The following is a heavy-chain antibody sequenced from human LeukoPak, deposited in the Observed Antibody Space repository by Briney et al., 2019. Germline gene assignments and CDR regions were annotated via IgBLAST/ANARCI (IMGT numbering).Heavy chain of an antibody. D-gene: IGHD3-22*01. CDR3: AKMMTFYYDSEDC. Sequence: SETLSLTCTVSGGSITSSTYYWGWIRQPPGKGLEGIGSIYYSGSTYYNPSLKRRVTISVDTSKNQFSLNLSSVTAADTAVYYCAKMMTFYYDSEDCWGQGTLVTVSS. CDR1: GGSITSSTYY. V-gene: IGHV4-39*01. J-gene: IGHJ4*02. CDR2: IYYSGST.